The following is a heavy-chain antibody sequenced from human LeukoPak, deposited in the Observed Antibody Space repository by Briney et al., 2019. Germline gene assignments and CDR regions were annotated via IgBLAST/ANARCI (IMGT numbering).Heavy chain of an antibody. D-gene: IGHD3-16*01. CDR3: AKKLLWGVNVFDI. V-gene: IGHV3-30*18. J-gene: IGHJ3*02. CDR1: GFTFSSYG. Sequence: GGSLRLSCAASGFTFSSYGIHWVRQAPGKGLEWVAVISADGKTKYYADSVKGRFTISRDNSQNTLDLQMNSLRAEDTAVYYCAKKLLWGVNVFDIWGQGTMVTVSS. CDR2: ISADGKTK.